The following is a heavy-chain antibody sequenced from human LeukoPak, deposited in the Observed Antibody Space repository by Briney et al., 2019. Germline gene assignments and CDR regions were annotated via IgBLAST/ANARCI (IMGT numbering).Heavy chain of an antibody. V-gene: IGHV3-23*01. CDR2: ISGSGGST. J-gene: IGHJ6*03. Sequence: GGSLRLSCAASGFTFSSYAMSWVRQAPGKGLEWVSAISGSGGSTYYADSVKGRFTISRDNSKNTLYLQMNSLRAEDTAVYYCAKGPYGNLYYYYMDVWGKGTTVTVSS. CDR1: GFTFSSYA. CDR3: AKGPYGNLYYYYMDV. D-gene: IGHD1-1*01.